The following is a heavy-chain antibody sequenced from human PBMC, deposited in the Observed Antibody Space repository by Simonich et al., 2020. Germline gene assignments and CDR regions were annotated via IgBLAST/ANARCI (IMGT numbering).Heavy chain of an antibody. CDR2: LNPNSGGT. CDR3: ARDSLSIAARPKNYMDV. Sequence: QVQLVQSGAEVKKPGASVKVSCKASGYTFTGYYMHWVRQAPGQGLEKPPGKGLEEMGLLNPNSGGTNYAQKLQGRVTMTRDTSISTAYMELSRLRSDDTAVYYCARDSLSIAARPKNYMDVWGKGTTVTVSS. CDR1: GYTFTGYY. V-gene: IGHV1-2*02. J-gene: IGHJ6*03. D-gene: IGHD6-6*01.